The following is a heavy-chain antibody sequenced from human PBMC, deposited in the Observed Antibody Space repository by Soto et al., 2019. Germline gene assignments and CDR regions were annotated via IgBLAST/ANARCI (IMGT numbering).Heavy chain of an antibody. CDR2: IVVGSGIT. J-gene: IGHJ4*02. CDR3: AADNIADGE. CDR1: GFTFSSSA. D-gene: IGHD4-17*01. V-gene: IGHV1-58*01. Sequence: QMQLVQSGPEVKKPGTSVKVSCKAAGFTFSSSAVQWVRQARGQRLEWIGWIVVGSGITNYAQRFQERVTITRDMSTSTAYMELSSRRSEDTAVYYCAADNIADGEWGQGTLVTVSS.